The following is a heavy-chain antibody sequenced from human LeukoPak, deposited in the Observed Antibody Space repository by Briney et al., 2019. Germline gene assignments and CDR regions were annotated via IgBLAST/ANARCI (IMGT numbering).Heavy chain of an antibody. Sequence: PSETLSLTCTVSGGSISSYYWGWIRQPPGKGLEWIGSIYYSGSTYYNPSLKSRVTISVDTSKNQFSLKLSSVTAADTAVYYCARHPDYYDSSGYHDYWGQGTLVTVSS. V-gene: IGHV4-39*01. CDR1: GGSISSYY. CDR2: IYYSGST. D-gene: IGHD3-22*01. CDR3: ARHPDYYDSSGYHDY. J-gene: IGHJ4*02.